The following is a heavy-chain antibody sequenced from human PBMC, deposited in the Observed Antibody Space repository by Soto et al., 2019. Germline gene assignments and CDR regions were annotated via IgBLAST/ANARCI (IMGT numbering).Heavy chain of an antibody. CDR1: GGSFSGYY. J-gene: IGHJ4*02. V-gene: IGHV4-34*01. CDR2: INHSGST. D-gene: IGHD3-22*01. Sequence: QVQLQQWGAGLLKPSETLSLTCAVYGGSFSGYYWSWIRQPPVKGLEWIGEINHSGSTNYNPSRKSRVTISVDTSKNQFSLKLSSVTAADTAVYYCASMLSVDSSSSWGQGTLVTVSS. CDR3: ASMLSVDSSSS.